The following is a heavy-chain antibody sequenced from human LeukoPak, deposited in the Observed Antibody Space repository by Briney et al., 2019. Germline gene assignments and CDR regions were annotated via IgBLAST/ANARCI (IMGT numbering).Heavy chain of an antibody. CDR1: GGSFSGYY. J-gene: IGHJ4*02. Sequence: LETLSLTCAVYGGSFSGYYWSWIRQPPGKGLEWIGEINHSGSTNYNPSLKSRVTISVDTSKNQFSLKLSSVTAADTAVYYCARGRWETRTIFGVVTLIFDYWGQGTLVTVSS. D-gene: IGHD3-3*01. CDR3: ARGRWETRTIFGVVTLIFDY. CDR2: INHSGST. V-gene: IGHV4-34*01.